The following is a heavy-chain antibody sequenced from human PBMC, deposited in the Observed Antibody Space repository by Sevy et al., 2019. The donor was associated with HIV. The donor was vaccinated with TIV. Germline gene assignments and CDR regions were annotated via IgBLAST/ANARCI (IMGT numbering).Heavy chain of an antibody. D-gene: IGHD2-8*02. V-gene: IGHV3-30*02. CDR1: GFTFSNHA. CDR2: IRYDGTNE. J-gene: IGHJ3*02. CDR3: ARDRKVLLVVYAIPFDVFDI. Sequence: GGSLRLSCAASGFTFSNHARHWVRQAPGKGLEWVAFIRYDGTNEYYADSVKGRFTISRDNSKNTLYLQMNSLRPEDTAVYYCARDRKVLLVVYAIPFDVFDIWGQGTMVTVSS.